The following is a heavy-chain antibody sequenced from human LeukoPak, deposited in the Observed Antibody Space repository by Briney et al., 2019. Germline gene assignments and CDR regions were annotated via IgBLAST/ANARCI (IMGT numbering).Heavy chain of an antibody. CDR1: GYTFTSYG. CDR2: ISAYNGNT. J-gene: IGHJ4*02. D-gene: IGHD2-21*01. CDR3: ARVSSCGGDCYSPLYPDY. Sequence: RASVKVSCKASGYTFTSYGISWVRQAPGQGLEWMGWISAYNGNTNYAQKLQGRVTMTTDTSTSTAYMELRSLRSDDTAVYYCARVSSCGGDCYSPLYPDYWGQGTLVTVSS. V-gene: IGHV1-18*01.